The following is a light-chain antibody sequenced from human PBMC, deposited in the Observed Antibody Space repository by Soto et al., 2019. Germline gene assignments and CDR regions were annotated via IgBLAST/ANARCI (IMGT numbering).Light chain of an antibody. V-gene: IGKV2-28*01. CDR3: MQAMETPT. CDR1: QSLLHSNGYNY. Sequence: EIVMTQSPLSLPVTPGEPASISCRSSQSLLHSNGYNYLDWYLQKPGQSPQLLIYLGYRRASGVPDRFSGSGSDTDITLKINRVEAEDVGVYYCMQAMETPTFGGGTRVEI. J-gene: IGKJ4*01. CDR2: LGY.